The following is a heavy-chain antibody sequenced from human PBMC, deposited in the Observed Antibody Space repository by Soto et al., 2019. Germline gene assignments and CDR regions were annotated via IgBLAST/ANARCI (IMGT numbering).Heavy chain of an antibody. V-gene: IGHV3-23*01. Sequence: PVGSLRLSCSASGFTFSSYAMSWVRQAPGKGLEWVSAISGSGGGTYDAGSVKGRFTISRDNSKNTLYLQMNSLRAEDTAVYYGEKAGEYYNILVDDASNYYYYGMDVWGQGTTVTVSS. CDR2: ISGSGGGT. CDR3: EKAGEYYNILVDDASNYYYYGMDV. CDR1: GFTFSSYA. D-gene: IGHD3-9*01. J-gene: IGHJ6*02.